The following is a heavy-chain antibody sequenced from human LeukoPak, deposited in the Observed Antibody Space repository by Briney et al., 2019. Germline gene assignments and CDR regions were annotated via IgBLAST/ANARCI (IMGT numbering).Heavy chain of an antibody. J-gene: IGHJ4*02. CDR3: AKPTGTYFDY. V-gene: IGHV3-30*02. D-gene: IGHD1-1*01. CDR2: IRYDGNNI. CDR1: GFTFSSYG. Sequence: GGSLRLSCAASGFTFSSYGMHWVRQAPGKGLEWVTFIRYDGNNIYYADSVKGRFTISRDNSKNTLYLQTSSLRAEDTAVYYCAKPTGTYFDYWGQGALVTVSS.